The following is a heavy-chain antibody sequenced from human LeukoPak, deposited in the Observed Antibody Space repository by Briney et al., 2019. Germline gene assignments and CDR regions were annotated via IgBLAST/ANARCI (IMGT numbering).Heavy chain of an antibody. J-gene: IGHJ5*02. CDR2: ISSSSSYI. V-gene: IGHV3-21*01. CDR1: GFTFSSYS. D-gene: IGHD4-17*01. CDR3: ASLTVTDNWFDP. Sequence: GGSLRLSCAAPGFTFSSYSMNWVRQAPGKGLEWVSSISSSSSYIYYADSVKGRFTISRDNAKNSLYLQMNSLRAEDTAVYYCASLTVTDNWFDPWGQGTLVTVSS.